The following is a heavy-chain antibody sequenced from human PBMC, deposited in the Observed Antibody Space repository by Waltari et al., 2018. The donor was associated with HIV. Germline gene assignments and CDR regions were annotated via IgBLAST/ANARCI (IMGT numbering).Heavy chain of an antibody. CDR1: GYPFTGYY. CDR2: ITPNSGGT. J-gene: IGHJ5*02. V-gene: IGHV1-2*02. CDR3: AAGPGASNSSLS. D-gene: IGHD4-4*01. Sequence: QVQLVQSGAEVRKPGASVTVSCKASGYPFTGYYMHWVRQAPGQGLEWMGWITPNSGGTNYAQKFQGRVTMARDTSISTAYMELSRLRSDDTAVYYCAAGPGASNSSLSWGQGTLVTVSS.